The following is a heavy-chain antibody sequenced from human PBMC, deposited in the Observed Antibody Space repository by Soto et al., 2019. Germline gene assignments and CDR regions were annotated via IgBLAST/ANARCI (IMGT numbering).Heavy chain of an antibody. V-gene: IGHV3-30-3*01. CDR2: ISYDVITK. CDR1: GFTFSSYA. D-gene: IGHD6-19*01. Sequence: QVQLVESGGGVAQPGKSLKLSCAPSGFTFSSYAMHWVRQAPGKGLEWVALISYDVITKYYTDSVKGRFTISRDNSKNTLFLQMNSLRPEDTAVYYCARGRGNSGWAYFDYWGQGTLVTVSS. J-gene: IGHJ4*02. CDR3: ARGRGNSGWAYFDY.